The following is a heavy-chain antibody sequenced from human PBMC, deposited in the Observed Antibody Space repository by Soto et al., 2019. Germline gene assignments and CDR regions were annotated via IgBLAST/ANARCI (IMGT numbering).Heavy chain of an antibody. J-gene: IGHJ4*02. Sequence: QVQLVQSGAEVKKPGSSVKVSCKASGGTFSSYAISWVRQAPGQGLEWMGGIIPIFGTANYEQKFQGRVTITADESTSPAYMELSSLRSEDTAVYYCARESRYCSGGSCYFLPGIDYWGQGTLVTVSS. CDR2: IIPIFGTA. CDR1: GGTFSSYA. D-gene: IGHD2-15*01. CDR3: ARESRYCSGGSCYFLPGIDY. V-gene: IGHV1-69*12.